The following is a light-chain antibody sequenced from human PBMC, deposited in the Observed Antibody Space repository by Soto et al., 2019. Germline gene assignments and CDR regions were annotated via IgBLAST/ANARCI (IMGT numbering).Light chain of an antibody. CDR3: QQYGTSPHT. Sequence: EIVLTQSPGTLSLSPGEGATLSCRASQSVSNNFLAWYQHTPGQAPRLLTYDATSRPTGIPDRFRGSGSGTDFSLTISRLEPEDFAVYYCQQYGTSPHTFSQGTKVEIK. CDR1: QSVSNNF. J-gene: IGKJ2*01. V-gene: IGKV3-20*01. CDR2: DAT.